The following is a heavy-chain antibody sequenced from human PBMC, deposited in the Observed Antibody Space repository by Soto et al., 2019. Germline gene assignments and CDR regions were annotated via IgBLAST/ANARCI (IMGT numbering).Heavy chain of an antibody. CDR1: GDSINSHY. CDR3: ASRPPPNSVMDV. Sequence: SETLSLTCTVSGDSINSHYWNWIRQPPGKGLEWIGYIYYSGSTNYSPSLKSRVAISVDTSKNQFSLRLSSVTAADTAVYYCASRPPPNSVMDVWGQGTTVTVSS. J-gene: IGHJ6*02. CDR2: IYYSGST. V-gene: IGHV4-59*08.